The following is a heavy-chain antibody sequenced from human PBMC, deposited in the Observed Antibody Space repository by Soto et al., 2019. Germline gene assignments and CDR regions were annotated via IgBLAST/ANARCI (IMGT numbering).Heavy chain of an antibody. CDR1: GFTFSSYA. Sequence: RGSLRLSCAASGFTFSSYAMSWVRQAPGKGLEWVSAISGSGGSTYYADSVKGRFTISRDNSKNTLYLQMNSLRAEDTAVYYCAKDRYGRRQLAALDYWGQGTLVTVSS. D-gene: IGHD6-6*01. CDR3: AKDRYGRRQLAALDY. V-gene: IGHV3-23*01. CDR2: ISGSGGST. J-gene: IGHJ4*02.